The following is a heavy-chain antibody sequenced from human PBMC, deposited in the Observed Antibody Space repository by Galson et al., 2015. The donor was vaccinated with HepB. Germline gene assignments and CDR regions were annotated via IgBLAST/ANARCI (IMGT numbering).Heavy chain of an antibody. CDR2: IYPGDSDT. Sequence: QSGAEVTKPGESLKISCKASGYNFTNYWIGWVRQMPGRGLEWMGIIYPGDSDTRYSPSFHGQVTISVDKSISTAYLQWSSLKAPDTAIYFCARHVEREDWLDPWGQGTLVTVSS. CDR3: ARHVEREDWLDP. J-gene: IGHJ5*02. CDR1: GYNFTNYW. D-gene: IGHD1-26*01. V-gene: IGHV5-51*01.